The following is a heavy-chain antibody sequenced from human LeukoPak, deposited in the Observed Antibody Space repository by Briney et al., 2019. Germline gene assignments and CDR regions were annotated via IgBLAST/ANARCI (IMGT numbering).Heavy chain of an antibody. CDR3: AGGGYCSGGSCYGSFDI. CDR2: ISSSGITI. Sequence: PGGSLRLSCAASRFTFSSYEMNWVRQAPGKGLEWVSYISSSGITIYYADSVKGRFTISRDNTKNSLYLQMNSLRAEDTAVYYCAGGGYCSGGSCYGSFDIWGQGTMVTVSS. CDR1: RFTFSSYE. V-gene: IGHV3-48*03. J-gene: IGHJ3*02. D-gene: IGHD2-15*01.